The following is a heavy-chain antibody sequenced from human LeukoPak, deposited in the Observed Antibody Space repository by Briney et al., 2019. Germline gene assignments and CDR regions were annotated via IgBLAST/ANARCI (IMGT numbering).Heavy chain of an antibody. J-gene: IGHJ4*02. V-gene: IGHV4-59*08. Sequence: SETLSLTCTASGGSISSYYWSWIRQPPGKGLEWIGYIYYSGSTNYNPSLKSRVTISVDTSKNQFSLKLSSVTAADTAVYYCARRNYYYDSSGYYYFDYWGQGTLVTVSS. CDR3: ARRNYYYDSSGYYYFDY. CDR1: GGSISSYY. CDR2: IYYSGST. D-gene: IGHD3-22*01.